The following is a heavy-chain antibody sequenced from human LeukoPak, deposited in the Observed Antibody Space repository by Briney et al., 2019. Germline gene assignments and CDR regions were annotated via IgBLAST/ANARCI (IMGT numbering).Heavy chain of an antibody. Sequence: GGSLRLSCVGSGFTFNKYSLNWVRQAPGKGLEWVSSISSTSKYIYVADSVKGRFFISRDNSKNTLSLQMNSLRVEDTAVYYCAKDGDWAFDHWAQGTLVSVSS. CDR1: GFTFNKYS. V-gene: IGHV3-21*01. CDR3: AKDGDWAFDH. D-gene: IGHD2-21*02. J-gene: IGHJ4*02. CDR2: ISSTSKYI.